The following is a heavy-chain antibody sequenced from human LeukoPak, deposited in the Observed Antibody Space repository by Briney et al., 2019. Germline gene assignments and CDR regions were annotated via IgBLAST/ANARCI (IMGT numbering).Heavy chain of an antibody. CDR2: IYYSGYT. CDR3: ARGGFFGSGSLFDS. V-gene: IGHV4-31*03. CDR1: GGSVSSGGSY. J-gene: IGHJ4*02. D-gene: IGHD3-10*01. Sequence: SETLSLTCSVSGGSVSSGGSYWSWIRQLQGKGLEWIGYIYYSGYTFYSPSLKSRVFISFDTSKNLFSLNFSSVTAADTAVYYCARGGFFGSGSLFDSWGQGTLVTVSS.